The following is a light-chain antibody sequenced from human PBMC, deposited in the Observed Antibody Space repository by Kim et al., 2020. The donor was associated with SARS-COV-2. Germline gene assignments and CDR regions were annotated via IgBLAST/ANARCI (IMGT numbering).Light chain of an antibody. CDR2: GKN. CDR1: SLRSYY. V-gene: IGLV3-19*01. Sequence: SSELTQDPAVSVALGQTVRTTCQGDSLRSYYASWYQQKPGQAPVLVIYGKNNRPSGIPDRFSGSSSGNTASLTITGAQAEDEADYYCNSRDSSGNHLVVFGGGTQLTVL. J-gene: IGLJ2*01. CDR3: NSRDSSGNHLVV.